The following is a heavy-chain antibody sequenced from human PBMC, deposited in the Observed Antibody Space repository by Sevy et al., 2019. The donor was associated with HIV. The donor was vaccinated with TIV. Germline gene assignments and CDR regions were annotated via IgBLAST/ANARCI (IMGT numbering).Heavy chain of an antibody. CDR3: ASVVVVPAAKYFYFYYMDV. CDR2: IYNSGST. V-gene: IGHV4-59*01. Sequence: SETLSLTCTVSGDSISNYYGSWIRHPPGKGLEWIGYIYNSGSTNYNPSLKSRVTISVDTSKNQFSLKLSSVTAADTAVYYCASVVVVPAAKYFYFYYMDVWGKGTTVTVSS. J-gene: IGHJ6*03. D-gene: IGHD2-2*01. CDR1: GDSISNYY.